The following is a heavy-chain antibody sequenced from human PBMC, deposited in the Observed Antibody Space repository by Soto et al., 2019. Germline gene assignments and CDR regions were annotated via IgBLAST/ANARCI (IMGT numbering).Heavy chain of an antibody. D-gene: IGHD6-6*01. J-gene: IGHJ3*02. V-gene: IGHV1-69*02. CDR2: IIPLLGIT. CDR1: GGTFSSYT. Sequence: QVQLVQSGAEVKKPGSSVKVSCKASGGTFSSYTISWVRQVPGQGLEWVGRIIPLLGITNYGQKFQGRVTITADKSTSTAYMELSSLRSEDTAVYYCTNLYSSTWSDAFDIWGQGTMVTVSS. CDR3: TNLYSSTWSDAFDI.